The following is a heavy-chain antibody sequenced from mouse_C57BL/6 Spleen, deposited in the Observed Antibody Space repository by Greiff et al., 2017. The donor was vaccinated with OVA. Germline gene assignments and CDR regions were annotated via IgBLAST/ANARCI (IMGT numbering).Heavy chain of an antibody. J-gene: IGHJ4*01. CDR2: IYPRSGNT. CDR1: GYTFTSYG. Sequence: QVQLQQSGAELARPGASVKLSCKASGYTFTSYGISWVKQRPGQGLEWIGEIYPRSGNTYYNEKFKGKATLTADKSSSTAYMELRSLTSEDSAVYFCARRYYDYDDAMDYWGQGTSVTVSS. V-gene: IGHV1-81*01. CDR3: ARRYYDYDDAMDY. D-gene: IGHD2-4*01.